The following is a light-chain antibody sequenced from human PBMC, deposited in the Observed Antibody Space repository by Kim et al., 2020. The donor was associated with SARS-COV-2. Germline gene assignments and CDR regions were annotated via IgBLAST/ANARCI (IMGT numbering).Light chain of an antibody. CDR2: GAA. Sequence: SPGERATLSCRASQSVSSSYLSWDHQKPGQAPRLLIYGAATRATGIPARFSGSGSGTDFTLTISSLQPEDFAVYYCQQDYNLPLTFGGGTKVDIK. J-gene: IGKJ4*01. CDR1: QSVSSSY. V-gene: IGKV3D-7*01. CDR3: QQDYNLPLT.